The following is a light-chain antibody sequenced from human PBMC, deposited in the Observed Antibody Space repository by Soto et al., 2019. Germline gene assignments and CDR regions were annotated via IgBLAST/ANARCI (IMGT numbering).Light chain of an antibody. V-gene: IGLV2-8*01. CDR2: EVS. J-gene: IGLJ1*01. Sequence: QSALTQPPSASGSPGQPVTISCTGTSSDVGGYNYVSWYQQHPGKAPKLMIYEVSKRPSGVPDRFSGSKSGNTASLTVSGLQADDETDYYCNSYAGSNNIYVFGAGTKVTVL. CDR1: SSDVGGYNY. CDR3: NSYAGSNNIYV.